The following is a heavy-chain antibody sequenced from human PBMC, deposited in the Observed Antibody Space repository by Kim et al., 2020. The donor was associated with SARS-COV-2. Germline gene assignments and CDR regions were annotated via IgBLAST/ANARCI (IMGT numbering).Heavy chain of an antibody. D-gene: IGHD3-10*01. V-gene: IGHV4-59*08. Sequence: NPSLRSRVAISMDTANNQFSLRLNSVTAADTAVYYCARHTGTGWFWVFDVWGQGTMVTVSS. J-gene: IGHJ3*01. CDR3: ARHTGTGWFWVFDV.